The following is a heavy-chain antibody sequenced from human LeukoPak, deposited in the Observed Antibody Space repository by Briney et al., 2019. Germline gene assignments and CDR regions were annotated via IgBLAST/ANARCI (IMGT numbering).Heavy chain of an antibody. CDR1: GFTFSSYE. CDR2: ISSSGSTI. D-gene: IGHD2-21*02. V-gene: IGHV3-48*03. Sequence: GGSLRLSCAASGFTFSSYEMNWVRQARGKGLEWVSYISSSGSTIYYADSVKGRFTISRDNAKNSLYLQMNSLRAEDTAVYYCARVLCGGDCWGGRGASDIWGQGTMVTVSS. CDR3: ARVLCGGDCWGGRGASDI. J-gene: IGHJ3*02.